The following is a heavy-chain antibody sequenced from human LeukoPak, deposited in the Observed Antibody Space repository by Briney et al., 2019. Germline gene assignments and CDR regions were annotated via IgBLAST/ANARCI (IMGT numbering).Heavy chain of an antibody. V-gene: IGHV4-39*07. D-gene: IGHD2-15*01. CDR2: IYSSGST. Sequence: SETLSLTCSVSGASISSGSNYWGWIRQPPGKTLEWIGSIYSSGSTYYNPSLKSRVIIIIDTPKNHFSLTLSSVTAADTAVYYCARSVEGYCRGGSCYYYSYYMDVWGKGTTVTISS. CDR1: GASISSGSNY. CDR3: ARSVEGYCRGGSCYYYSYYMDV. J-gene: IGHJ6*03.